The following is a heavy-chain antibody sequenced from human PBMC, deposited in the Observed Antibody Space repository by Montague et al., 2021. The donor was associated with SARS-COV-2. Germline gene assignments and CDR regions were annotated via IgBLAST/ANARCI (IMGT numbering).Heavy chain of an antibody. D-gene: IGHD5-12*01. CDR3: ARCGYSGYDYHLLVDY. Sequence: SETLSLTYTVSGGSISSSSYYWGWIRQPPGKGLEWIGSIYYSGSTYYNPSLKSRVTISVDTSKNQFSLKLSSVTAADTAVYYCARCGYSGYDYHLLVDYWGQGTLVTVSS. J-gene: IGHJ4*02. CDR1: GGSISSSSYY. CDR2: IYYSGST. V-gene: IGHV4-39*01.